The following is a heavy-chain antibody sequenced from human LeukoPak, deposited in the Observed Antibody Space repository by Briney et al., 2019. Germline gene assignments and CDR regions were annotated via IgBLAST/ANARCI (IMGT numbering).Heavy chain of an antibody. D-gene: IGHD3-10*01. CDR3: AKDESYGSGSYYMGLFDY. V-gene: IGHV3-23*01. CDR2: ISGSGGST. J-gene: IGHJ4*02. Sequence: GGSLRLSCAASGFTFSSYAMSWVRQAPGKGLEWVSAISGSGGSTYYADSVKGRFTISRDNSKNTLYLQMNSLRAEDTAVYYCAKDESYGSGSYYMGLFDYWGQGTLVTVSS. CDR1: GFTFSSYA.